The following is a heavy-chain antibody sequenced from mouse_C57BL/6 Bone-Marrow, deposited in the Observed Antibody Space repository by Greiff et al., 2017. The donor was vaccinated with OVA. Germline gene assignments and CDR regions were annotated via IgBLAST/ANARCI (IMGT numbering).Heavy chain of an antibody. D-gene: IGHD2-4*01. Sequence: QVQLQQPGAELVRPGTPVKLSCKASGYTFTSYWMHWVKQRPGQGLEWIGVIAPSDSYTNYNQKFKGKATLTVDTSSSTAYLQLSSLKSEESAVYYCARWHDDARLAYWGQGTLVTVSA. CDR2: IAPSDSYT. J-gene: IGHJ3*01. V-gene: IGHV1-59*01. CDR3: ARWHDDARLAY. CDR1: GYTFTSYW.